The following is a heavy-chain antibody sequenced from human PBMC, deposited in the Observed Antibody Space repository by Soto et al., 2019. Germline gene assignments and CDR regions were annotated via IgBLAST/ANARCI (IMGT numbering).Heavy chain of an antibody. D-gene: IGHD1-26*01. Sequence: QVTLKESGPVLVKPTETLTLTCTVSGFSLSNARMGVSWIRQPPGKALEWLAHIFSNDEKSYSTSLKSRLTNPKDPHKHQVALTMTTTDPVDTATYYCARHGRGVGARPLDYWGQGPLVTVSS. J-gene: IGHJ4*02. CDR3: ARHGRGVGARPLDY. CDR1: GFSLSNARMG. CDR2: IFSNDEK. V-gene: IGHV2-26*01.